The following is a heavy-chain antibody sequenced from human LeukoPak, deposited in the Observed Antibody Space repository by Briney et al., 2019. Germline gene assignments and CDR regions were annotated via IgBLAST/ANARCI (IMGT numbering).Heavy chain of an antibody. D-gene: IGHD1-26*01. CDR2: IFYSGST. CDR1: GGSISTSNYY. J-gene: IGHJ4*02. V-gene: IGHV4-39*07. CDR3: ASTRELLPFDY. Sequence: SETLSLTCTVSGGSISTSNYYWGWLRQPPGKGLEWLGNIFYSGSTYYSPSLKSRVTISLDTSRNQFSLKLTSVTAADTAVYYCASTRELLPFDYWGQGTLVPVPS.